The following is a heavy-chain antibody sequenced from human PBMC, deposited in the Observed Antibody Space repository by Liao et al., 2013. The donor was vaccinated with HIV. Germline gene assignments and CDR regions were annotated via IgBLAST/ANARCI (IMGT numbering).Heavy chain of an antibody. Sequence: QLQLQESDSGLVKPSQTLSLTCAVSGGSISSGGYSWSWIRQPPGKGLECIGYIYHRGNTYYNPSLKSRVTISVDRSKNQFSLELSSVTAADTAVYYCARDDGPDDYGDYFLLNYWGQGAQVTVAS. D-gene: IGHD4-17*01. V-gene: IGHV4-30-2*01. J-gene: IGHJ4*01. CDR1: GGSISSGGYS. CDR3: ARDDGPDDYGDYFLLNY. CDR2: IYHRGNT.